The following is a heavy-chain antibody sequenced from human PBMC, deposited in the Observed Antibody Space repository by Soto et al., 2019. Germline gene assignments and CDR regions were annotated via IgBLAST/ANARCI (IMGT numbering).Heavy chain of an antibody. V-gene: IGHV4-30-4*01. CDR3: GAGERQKDV. CDR2: IYYSGST. J-gene: IGHJ6*02. D-gene: IGHD3-10*01. CDR1: GGPISGGDYC. Sequence: PSETLSLTCSVSGGPISGGDYCWSWIRQPPGKGLEWIGYIYYSGSTYYNPSLKSRVTISVDTSKNQFSLKLSSVTAADTAVYYCGAGERQKDVWGQGTTVTVSS.